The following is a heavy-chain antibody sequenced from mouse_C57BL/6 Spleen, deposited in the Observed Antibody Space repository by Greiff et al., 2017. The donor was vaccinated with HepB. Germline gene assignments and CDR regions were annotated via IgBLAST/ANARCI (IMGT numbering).Heavy chain of an antibody. Sequence: QVHVKQSGPELVKPGASVKISCKASGYTFTDYYINWVKQRPGQGLEWIGWIFPGSGSTYYNEKFKGKATLTVDKSSSTAYMLLSSLTSEDSAVYFCARFTTVVADAMDYWGQGTSVTVSS. J-gene: IGHJ4*01. D-gene: IGHD1-1*01. CDR2: IFPGSGST. V-gene: IGHV1-75*01. CDR3: ARFTTVVADAMDY. CDR1: GYTFTDYY.